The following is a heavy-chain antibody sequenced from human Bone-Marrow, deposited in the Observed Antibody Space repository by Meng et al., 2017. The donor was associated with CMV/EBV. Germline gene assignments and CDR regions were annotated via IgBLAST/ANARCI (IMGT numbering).Heavy chain of an antibody. D-gene: IGHD3/OR15-3a*01. CDR3: ARGDNVDF. Sequence: SVKVSCKASGYSFTGYYIHWVRQAPGQGLEWMGRITPNSGATNYAQRYQGRVTMTSDTSIKTVHMELSSLTTDDTAVYYCARGDNVDFWGQGTLVTVSS. CDR1: GYSFTGYY. CDR2: ITPNSGAT. V-gene: IGHV1-2*06. J-gene: IGHJ4*02.